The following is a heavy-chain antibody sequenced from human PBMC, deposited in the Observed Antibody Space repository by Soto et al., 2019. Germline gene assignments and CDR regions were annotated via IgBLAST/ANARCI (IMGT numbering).Heavy chain of an antibody. CDR1: GXTFSSYS. CDR2: ISSASTTI. V-gene: IGHV3-48*02. J-gene: IGHJ6*02. D-gene: IGHD3-9*01. CDR3: ERDFRLEGGYYQYYGMDV. Sequence: GSLRLSCAASGXTFSSYSMNWVRRAPGRGLELVSFISSASTTIYYVDSVKGRFTISRENAKNSLYLQMNSLRDEDTAVYYCERDFRLEGGYYQYYGMDVWGQGTTVTVSS.